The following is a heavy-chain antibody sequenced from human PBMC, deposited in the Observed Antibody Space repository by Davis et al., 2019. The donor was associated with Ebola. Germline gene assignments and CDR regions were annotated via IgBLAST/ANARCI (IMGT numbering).Heavy chain of an antibody. V-gene: IGHV3-23*01. J-gene: IGHJ4*02. CDR2: LSGSGGGT. CDR3: AKGMGLVGTTAIDF. Sequence: GESLKTSCAAPGFSLSRFAMNWVRQAPGKGLEWVSVLSGSGGGTYYGDSVKGRFTISRDNSKNTLYLEMRSLRREDAAVYYCAKGMGLVGTTAIDFWGQGTLVTVSS. D-gene: IGHD1-26*01. CDR1: GFSLSRFA.